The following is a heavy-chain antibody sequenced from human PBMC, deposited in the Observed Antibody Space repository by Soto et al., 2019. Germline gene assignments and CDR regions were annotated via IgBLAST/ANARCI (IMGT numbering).Heavy chain of an antibody. Sequence: GEDLSLSCSSSGSTVSSNYMSWVLQAPGQGLEWVSVIYSGGSTYYADSVKGRFTISRDNSKNTLYLQMNSLRAEDTAVYYCARGVNYYDSTFDDCAKGTWVTVSS. CDR1: GSTVSSNY. D-gene: IGHD3-22*01. CDR3: ARGVNYYDSTFDD. CDR2: IYSGGST. V-gene: IGHV3-53*01. J-gene: IGHJ4*02.